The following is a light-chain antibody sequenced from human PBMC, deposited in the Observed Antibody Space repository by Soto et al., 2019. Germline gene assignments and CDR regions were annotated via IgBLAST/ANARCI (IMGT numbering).Light chain of an antibody. J-gene: IGLJ3*02. Sequence: SYELTQPPSVSVAPGQTARITCGGNNMGSKSVHWYQQKPGQSPVLVVYDYSDRPSGIPERFSGSNSGNTATLTISRVEAGDEADYYCQVWDSSSDHWVFGGGTQLTVL. CDR3: QVWDSSSDHWV. V-gene: IGLV3-21*02. CDR1: NMGSKS. CDR2: DYS.